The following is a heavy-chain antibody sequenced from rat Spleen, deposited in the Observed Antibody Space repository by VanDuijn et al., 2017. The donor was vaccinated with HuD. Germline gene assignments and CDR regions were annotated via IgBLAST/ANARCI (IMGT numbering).Heavy chain of an antibody. Sequence: EVQLVESGGGLVQPGRSMKLSCAASGFTFSDCYMAWVRQAPTKGLEWVATISSDGSNTYYRDSVKGRFTMSRDNAKSTLYLQMDSLQTEDTAIYFCTSPFRWFAYWGQGTLVTVSS. CDR3: TSPFRWFAY. CDR1: GFTFSDCY. V-gene: IGHV5-25*01. J-gene: IGHJ3*01. CDR2: ISSDGSNT.